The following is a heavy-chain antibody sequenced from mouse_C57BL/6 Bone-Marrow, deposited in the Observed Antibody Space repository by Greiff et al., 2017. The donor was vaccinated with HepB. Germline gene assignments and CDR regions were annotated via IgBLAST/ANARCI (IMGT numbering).Heavy chain of an antibody. V-gene: IGHV5-6*02. J-gene: IGHJ2*01. CDR1: GFTFSSYG. Sequence: DVMLVESGGDLVKPGGSLKLSCAASGFTFSSYGMSWVRQTPDKRLEWVATISSGGSYTYYPDSVKGRFTISRDNAKNTRYLQMSSLKSEDTAMYYCARKDSVYYCDDWGQGTTLTVSS. CDR2: ISSGGSYT. CDR3: ARKDSVYYCDD.